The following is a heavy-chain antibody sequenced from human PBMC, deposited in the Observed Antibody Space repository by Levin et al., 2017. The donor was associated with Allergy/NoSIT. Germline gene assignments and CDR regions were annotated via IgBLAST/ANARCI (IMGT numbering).Heavy chain of an antibody. J-gene: IGHJ4*02. V-gene: IGHV4-31*03. CDR1: GGSISSGGYY. D-gene: IGHD1-26*01. CDR2: IYYSGST. CDR3: ARAPEGSYSVGYFDY. Sequence: SETLSLTCTVSGGSISSGGYYWSWIRQHPGTGLEWIGYIYYSGSTYYNPSLKSRVTISVDTSKNQFSLKLSSVTAADTAVYYCARAPEGSYSVGYFDYWGQGTLVTVSS.